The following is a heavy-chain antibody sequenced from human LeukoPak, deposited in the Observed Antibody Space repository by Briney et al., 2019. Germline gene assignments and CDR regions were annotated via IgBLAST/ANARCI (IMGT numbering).Heavy chain of an antibody. D-gene: IGHD1-1*01. CDR1: GFSFSDSC. CDR3: ARDTNYYFDY. V-gene: IGHV3-7*01. J-gene: IGHJ4*02. Sequence: GGSLRLSCAASGFSFSDSCMTWVRQAPGKGLQWVANIKRNGDDKYYTDSVKGRFTISRDNAKNSLYLQMNSLRAEDTAVYYCARDTNYYFDYWGQGTLVTVSS. CDR2: IKRNGDDK.